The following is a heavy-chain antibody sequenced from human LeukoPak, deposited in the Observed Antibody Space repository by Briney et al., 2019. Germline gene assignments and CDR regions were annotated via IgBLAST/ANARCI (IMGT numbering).Heavy chain of an antibody. V-gene: IGHV1-69*04. J-gene: IGHJ4*02. CDR3: ARVLEWSKTPHHFFDY. Sequence: ASVKVSCKASGGTFSSYAISWVRQAPGQGLEWMGRIIPILGIANYAQKFQGRVTITADKSTSTAYMELSSLRSEDTAVYYCARVLEWSKTPHHFFDYWGQGTLVTVSS. CDR1: GGTFSSYA. CDR2: IIPILGIA. D-gene: IGHD3-3*01.